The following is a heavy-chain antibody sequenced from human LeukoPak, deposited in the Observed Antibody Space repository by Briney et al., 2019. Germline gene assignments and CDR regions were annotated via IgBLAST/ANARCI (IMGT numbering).Heavy chain of an antibody. J-gene: IGHJ4*02. CDR3: ARTPFCSTSCYGNFDY. Sequence: PGGSLRLSCAASGFSFNNYAMTWVRQAPGKGLEWVSGISGSGGSAYYADSVKGRFTISRDNSKNTLFLQMNSLRAEDTAVYYCARTPFCSTSCYGNFDYWGQGTLVTVSS. CDR1: GFSFNNYA. D-gene: IGHD2-2*01. V-gene: IGHV3-23*01. CDR2: ISGSGGSA.